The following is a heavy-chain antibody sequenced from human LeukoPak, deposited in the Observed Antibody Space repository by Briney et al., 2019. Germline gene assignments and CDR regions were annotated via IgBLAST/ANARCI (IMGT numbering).Heavy chain of an antibody. CDR3: ATYINWVAGDV. D-gene: IGHD1-1*01. V-gene: IGHV3-7*01. Sequence: GGSLRLSCAASGFTFSNSWMSWVRQAPGKGLEWVANINHEGGDIYYVDSVKGRFTISRDNARNSLSLQLNSLRAEDTAVYYCATYINWVAGDVWGQGTTVTVSS. CDR1: GFTFSNSW. CDR2: INHEGGDI. J-gene: IGHJ6*02.